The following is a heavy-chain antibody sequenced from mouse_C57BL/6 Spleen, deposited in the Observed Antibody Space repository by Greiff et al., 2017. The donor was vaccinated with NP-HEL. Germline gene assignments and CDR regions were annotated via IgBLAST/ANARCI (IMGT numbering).Heavy chain of an antibody. Sequence: VKLQESGAELVRPGTSVKVSCKASGYAFTNYLIEWVKQRPGQGLEWIGVINPGSGGTNYNEKFKGKATLTADKSSSTAYMQLSSLTSEDSAVYFCARLLRSSEGFAYWGQGTLVTVSA. D-gene: IGHD1-1*01. CDR2: INPGSGGT. V-gene: IGHV1-54*01. J-gene: IGHJ3*01. CDR3: ARLLRSSEGFAY. CDR1: GYAFTNYL.